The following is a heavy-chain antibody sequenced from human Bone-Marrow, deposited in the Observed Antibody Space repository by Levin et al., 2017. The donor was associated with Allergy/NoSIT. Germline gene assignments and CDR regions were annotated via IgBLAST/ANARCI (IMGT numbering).Heavy chain of an antibody. CDR2: IYYSGST. CDR3: ARVVLNYGDYYFDY. J-gene: IGHJ4*02. V-gene: IGHV4-59*01. Sequence: PSETLSLTCTVSGGSISSYYWSWIRQPPGKGLEWIGYIYYSGSTNYNPSLKSRVTISVDTSKNQFSLKLSSVTAADTAVYYCARVVLNYGDYYFDYWGQGTLVTVSS. D-gene: IGHD4-17*01. CDR1: GGSISSYY.